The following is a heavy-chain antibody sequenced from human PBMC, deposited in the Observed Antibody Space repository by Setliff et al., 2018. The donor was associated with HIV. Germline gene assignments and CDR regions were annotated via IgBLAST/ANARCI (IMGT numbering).Heavy chain of an antibody. CDR2: IWYDGSNK. V-gene: IGHV3-33*01. D-gene: IGHD5-18*01. CDR3: ARSVAMGPLDY. CDR1: GFTFSSYG. Sequence: PGGSLRLSCAASGFTFSSYGMHWVRQAPGKGLEWVTIIWYDGSNKYYADSVKGRFNISRDNSKNTLYLQMNSLRAEDTAVYYCARSVAMGPLDYWGQGTLVTVSS. J-gene: IGHJ4*02.